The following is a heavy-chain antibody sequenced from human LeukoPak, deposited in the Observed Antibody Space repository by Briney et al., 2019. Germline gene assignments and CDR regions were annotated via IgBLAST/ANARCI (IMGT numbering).Heavy chain of an antibody. Sequence: SETLSLTCTVSGGSISSYYWSWIRQPPGKGLEWIGSIYHSGSTYYNPSLKSRVTISVDTSKNQFSLKLSSVTAADTAVYYCARARLLNWFDPWGQGTLVTVSS. CDR2: IYHSGST. D-gene: IGHD3-10*01. V-gene: IGHV4-38-2*02. CDR1: GGSISSYY. J-gene: IGHJ5*02. CDR3: ARARLLNWFDP.